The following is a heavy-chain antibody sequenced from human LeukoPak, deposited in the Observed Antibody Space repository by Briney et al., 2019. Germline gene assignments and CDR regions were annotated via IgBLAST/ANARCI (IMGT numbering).Heavy chain of an antibody. CDR2: ISGTGGSV. CDR3: AKDLDDILSGYFGFDS. J-gene: IGHJ4*02. V-gene: IGHV3-23*01. CDR1: GFTFSNFA. Sequence: GGSLRLSCAASGFTFSNFAMSWVRQPPGKGLEWVSGISGTGGSVYHADSVKGRFTISRDNSKNTLFLQMNSLRAEDTAVFYCAKDLDDILSGYFGFDSWGQGTLVTVSS. D-gene: IGHD3-9*01.